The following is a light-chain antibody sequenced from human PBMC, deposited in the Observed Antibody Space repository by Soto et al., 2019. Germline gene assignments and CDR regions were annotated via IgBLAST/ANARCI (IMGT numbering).Light chain of an antibody. CDR3: ISYTSGTSPYV. CDR2: EVT. J-gene: IGLJ1*01. CDR1: SSDVGGYNY. Sequence: QSALTQPASVSGSPGQSITISCTGTSSDVGGYNYVSWYQHHPGKAPKLIIYEVTNRPSGVSNRFSGSKSGNTASLTISGLQAEDEADYYCISYTSGTSPYVFGTGTKVT. V-gene: IGLV2-14*01.